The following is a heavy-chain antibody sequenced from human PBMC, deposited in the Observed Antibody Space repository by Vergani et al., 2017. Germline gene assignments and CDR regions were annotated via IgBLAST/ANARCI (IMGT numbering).Heavy chain of an antibody. J-gene: IGHJ4*02. D-gene: IGHD4-23*01. V-gene: IGHV3-21*01. CDR1: GFIFSTYS. Sequence: VQLVESGGGLVKPGGSLRLSCAASGFIFSTYSMNWVRQAPGKGLEWVSSISSSGTYIDYADSVKGRFTISSDNAKNSRYLQVNSLRAEDTAVYYCAREGQPTMTTVVTGVDSWGQGTLVTVSS. CDR3: AREGQPTMTTVVTGVDS. CDR2: ISSSGTYI.